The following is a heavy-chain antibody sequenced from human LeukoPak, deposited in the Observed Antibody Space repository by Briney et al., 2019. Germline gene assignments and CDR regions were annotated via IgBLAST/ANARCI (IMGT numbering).Heavy chain of an antibody. V-gene: IGHV1-69*05. D-gene: IGHD1-7*01. Sequence: ASVKVSCKASGGTFSSYAISWVRQAPGQGLEWTGGIIPIFGTANYAQKFQGRVTITTDESTSTAYMELSSLRSEDTAVYYCARGKLELPDNWFDPWGQGTLVTVSS. J-gene: IGHJ5*02. CDR3: ARGKLELPDNWFDP. CDR2: IIPIFGTA. CDR1: GGTFSSYA.